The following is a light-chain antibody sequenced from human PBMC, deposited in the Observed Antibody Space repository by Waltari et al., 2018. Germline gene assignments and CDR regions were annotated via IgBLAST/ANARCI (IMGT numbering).Light chain of an antibody. CDR3: QAWDSRTAV. J-gene: IGLJ2*01. V-gene: IGLV3-1*01. CDR2: QDH. CDR1: NLGTKY. Sequence: SYELAQPPSLSVSPGQTATITCSGDNLGTKYVSWYQQKPGQSPILVIFQDHTRPSGIPDRFSGSNSGNTATLTISGTQTMDGADYYCQAWDSRTAVFGGGTRLTVL.